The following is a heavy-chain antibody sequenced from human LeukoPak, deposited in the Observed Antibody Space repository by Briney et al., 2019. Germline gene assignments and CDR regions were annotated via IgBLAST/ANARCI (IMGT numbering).Heavy chain of an antibody. CDR1: GYTFITFG. Sequence: GASVKVSCKASGYTFITFGIGWVRQAPGQGLEWMGWISANNGDTFYGKNFQGRVTLTTDTSTATAYMELKGLRSEDTAVYYCAREARGSGSYYASRGNWFDPWGQGTLVTVSS. CDR2: ISANNGDT. J-gene: IGHJ5*02. V-gene: IGHV1-18*01. CDR3: AREARGSGSYYASRGNWFDP. D-gene: IGHD3-10*01.